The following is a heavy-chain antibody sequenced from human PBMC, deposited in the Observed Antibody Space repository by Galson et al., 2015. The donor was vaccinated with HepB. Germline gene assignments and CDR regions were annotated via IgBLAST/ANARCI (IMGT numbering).Heavy chain of an antibody. CDR2: ICSGGST. CDR3: ARGSGSYYDAFDI. Sequence: LRLSCAASGFTVSSNYMSWVRQAPGKGLEWVSVICSGGSTYYADSVKGRFTISRDNSKNTLYLQMNSLRAEDTAVYYCARGSGSYYDAFDIWGQGTMVTVSS. D-gene: IGHD1-26*01. V-gene: IGHV3-66*01. J-gene: IGHJ3*02. CDR1: GFTVSSNY.